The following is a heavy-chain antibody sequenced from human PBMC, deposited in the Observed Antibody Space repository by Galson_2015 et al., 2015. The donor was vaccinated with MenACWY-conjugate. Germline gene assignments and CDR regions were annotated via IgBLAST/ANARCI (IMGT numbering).Heavy chain of an antibody. V-gene: IGHV3-7*01. CDR3: ARDRKGLIASLPSNYFDP. J-gene: IGHJ5*02. CDR2: IKYDGSEQ. D-gene: IGHD6-6*01. Sequence: SLRFSCAASGFTFGTYWMTWVRQAPGKGLEWVANIKYDGSEQYYVDSVRGRFTVSRDNAKKTLYLQMDSLRDEDTAMYFCARDRKGLIASLPSNYFDPWGQGTLVTVSS. CDR1: GFTFGTYW.